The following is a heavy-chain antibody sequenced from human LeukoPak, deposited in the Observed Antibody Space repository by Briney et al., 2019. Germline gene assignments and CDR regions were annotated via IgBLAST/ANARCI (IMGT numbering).Heavy chain of an antibody. Sequence: GGSLRLSCAASGFTFSSYWMHWVRQAPGKGLVWVSRINSDGSSTSYVDSVKGRFNISRDNAKNTLHLQMNSLRAEDTAVYYCARAVGYYYDSSGYLDYWGQGTLVTVSS. D-gene: IGHD3-22*01. CDR1: GFTFSSYW. CDR2: INSDGSST. CDR3: ARAVGYYYDSSGYLDY. V-gene: IGHV3-74*01. J-gene: IGHJ4*02.